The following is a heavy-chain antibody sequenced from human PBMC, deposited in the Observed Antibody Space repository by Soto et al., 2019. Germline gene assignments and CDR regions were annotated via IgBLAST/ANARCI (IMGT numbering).Heavy chain of an antibody. CDR2: IYYSGST. V-gene: IGHV4-61*01. Sequence: SETLSLTCTVSGGSVSSGSYYWSWIRQPPGKGLEWIGYIYYSGSTNYNPSLKSRVTISVDTSKNQFSLKLSSVTAADTAVYYCARMVGSGSSDCWGQGTLVTVSS. CDR3: ARMVGSGSSDC. D-gene: IGHD3-10*01. J-gene: IGHJ4*02. CDR1: GGSVSSGSYY.